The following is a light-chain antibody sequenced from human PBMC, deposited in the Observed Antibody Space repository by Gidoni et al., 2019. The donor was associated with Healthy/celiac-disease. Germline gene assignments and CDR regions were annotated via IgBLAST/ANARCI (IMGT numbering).Light chain of an antibody. J-gene: IGKJ4*01. CDR2: DAS. CDR1: QSVRSY. CDR3: QQRSNWLLT. Sequence: EIVLTQSPATLSLSPGERATLPCRASQSVRSYLAWYQQKPGQAPRLLIYDASNRATGIPARFSGSGSGTDFTLTISSLEPEDFAVYYCQQRSNWLLTFGGGTKVEIK. V-gene: IGKV3-11*01.